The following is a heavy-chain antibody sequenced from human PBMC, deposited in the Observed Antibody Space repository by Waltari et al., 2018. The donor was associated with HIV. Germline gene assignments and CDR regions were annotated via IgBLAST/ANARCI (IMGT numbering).Heavy chain of an antibody. CDR1: GYSLTQIS. J-gene: IGHJ4*02. CDR3: ATDPPSDSARSGSSLGF. CDR2: FDPLEGET. Sequence: QLQLVQSGAEVKKPGASVKVSCKVFGYSLTQISIHWVRQGPAKGLELMGGFDPLEGETVYAQKFQGRVTMTVDTTTDTAFMELSSLIPEDSAVYYCATDPPSDSARSGSSLGFWGQGALVTVSS. D-gene: IGHD3-3*01. V-gene: IGHV1-24*01.